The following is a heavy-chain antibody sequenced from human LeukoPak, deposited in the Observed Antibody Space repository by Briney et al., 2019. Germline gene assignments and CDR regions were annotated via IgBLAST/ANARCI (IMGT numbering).Heavy chain of an antibody. CDR1: GFTFSSYS. Sequence: PGGSLRLPCAASGFTFSSYSMNWVRQAPGKGLEWVAHIKEDGSEIEYVDSVKGRFTISRDNAKNSAYLQMNNLRAEEAAVYYCARGHYGMDVWGQGTTVAVSS. V-gene: IGHV3-7*01. CDR2: IKEDGSEI. CDR3: ARGHYGMDV. J-gene: IGHJ6*02.